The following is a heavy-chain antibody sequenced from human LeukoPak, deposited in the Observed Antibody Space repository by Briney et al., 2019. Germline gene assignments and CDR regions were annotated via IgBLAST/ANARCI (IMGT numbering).Heavy chain of an antibody. Sequence: GGSLRLSCAASGFTFSSYSMNWVRQAPGKGLEWVSSISSSSSYICYADSVKGRFTISRDNAKNSLYLQMNSLRAEDTAVYYCARGGQITMIVVVTLDYWGQGTLVTVSS. D-gene: IGHD3-22*01. J-gene: IGHJ4*02. CDR2: ISSSSSYI. V-gene: IGHV3-21*01. CDR1: GFTFSSYS. CDR3: ARGGQITMIVVVTLDY.